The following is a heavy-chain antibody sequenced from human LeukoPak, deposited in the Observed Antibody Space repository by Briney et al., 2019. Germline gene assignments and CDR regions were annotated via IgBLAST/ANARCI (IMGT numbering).Heavy chain of an antibody. CDR2: IYASGTN. Sequence: PSETLSLTCTVSGASISSHYWGWIRQPPGKGLEGVGYIYASGTNNYDPALGSRVTLSLDTSNNQFSLKLSSVTPADTAIYCARLQSNTWLDAFAIWGRGTMVIVSS. V-gene: IGHV4-4*09. CDR1: GASISSHY. J-gene: IGHJ3*02. CDR3: ARLQSNTWLDAFAI. D-gene: IGHD5-12*01.